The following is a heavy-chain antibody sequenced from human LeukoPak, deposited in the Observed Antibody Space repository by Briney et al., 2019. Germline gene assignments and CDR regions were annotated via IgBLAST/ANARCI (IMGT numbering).Heavy chain of an antibody. J-gene: IGHJ4*02. D-gene: IGHD3-22*01. CDR1: GYSISSGYY. CDR3: ARHPYYYDPCFDY. V-gene: IGHV4-38-2*01. CDR2: IYYSGST. Sequence: SETLSLTCAVSGYSISSGYYWGWIRQPPGKGLEWIGSIYYSGSTYYNPSLKSRVTISVDTSKNQFSPKLSSVTAADTAVYYCARHPYYYDPCFDYWGQGTLVTVSS.